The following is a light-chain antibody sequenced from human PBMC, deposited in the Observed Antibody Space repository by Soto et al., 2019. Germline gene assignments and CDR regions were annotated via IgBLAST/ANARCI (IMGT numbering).Light chain of an antibody. CDR1: QSVGSK. CDR2: SAS. J-gene: IGKJ1*01. V-gene: IGKV3-15*01. Sequence: IVMTQSPATLSLSHGQRATLSCRASQSVGSKLAWYQEKPVQAPRPPIYSASTRATGIPARFSGRGSGTEFTLTLSSLQSEDFAIYYCHQYNHWLTWTFGQGTKV. CDR3: HQYNHWLTWT.